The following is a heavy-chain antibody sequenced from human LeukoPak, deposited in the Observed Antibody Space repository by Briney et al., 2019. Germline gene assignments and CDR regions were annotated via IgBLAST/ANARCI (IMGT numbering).Heavy chain of an antibody. J-gene: IGHJ4*02. Sequence: ASVKVSCKASGYTFTSCAISWVRQAPGQGLEWMGWISAYNGNTNSAQKLQGRFTMTTDTSTSTAYMELRRLRSDDTAVYYCARGKAYYFDYWGQGTLVTVSS. CDR1: GYTFTSCA. CDR3: ARGKAYYFDY. V-gene: IGHV1-18*01. CDR2: ISAYNGNT.